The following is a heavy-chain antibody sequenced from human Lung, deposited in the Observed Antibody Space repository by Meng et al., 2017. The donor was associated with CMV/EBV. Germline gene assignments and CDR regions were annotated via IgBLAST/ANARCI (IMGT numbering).Heavy chain of an antibody. Sequence: QVQLKESGPGLVKPSRTLSLPVGVSGVSISSNIRWTWVRQPPGKGLEWIGYIDDSGSTNYNPSLNSRISISLDKSKNHFSLKVNSVTAADTAVYYCARGKQDAWELLAYWGQGALVTVSS. J-gene: IGHJ4*02. CDR1: GVSISSNIR. CDR3: ARGKQDAWELLAY. CDR2: IDDSGST. V-gene: IGHV4-4*02. D-gene: IGHD1-26*01.